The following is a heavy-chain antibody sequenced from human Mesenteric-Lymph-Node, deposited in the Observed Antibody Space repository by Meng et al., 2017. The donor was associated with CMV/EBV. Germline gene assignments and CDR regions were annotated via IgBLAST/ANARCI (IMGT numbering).Heavy chain of an antibody. CDR1: GFTFSDAW. D-gene: IGHD5-24*01. J-gene: IGHJ6*02. V-gene: IGHV3-15*01. CDR3: TTDPWHGMDV. CDR2: IKSKTDGGTT. Sequence: LSLTGAASGFTFSDAWMNWVRQAPGKGLEWIGRIKSKTDGGTTDYAASVKGRFTISRDDSINTLYLQMNSLKTEDTAVFYCTTDPWHGMDVWGQGTTVTVSS.